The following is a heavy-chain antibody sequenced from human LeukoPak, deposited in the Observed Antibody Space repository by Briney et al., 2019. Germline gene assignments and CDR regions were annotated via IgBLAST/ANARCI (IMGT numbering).Heavy chain of an antibody. V-gene: IGHV1-18*01. CDR1: GYTFISYG. D-gene: IGHD3-3*01. Sequence: ASVKVSCKASGYTFISYGIGWVRQAPGQGLEWMGWISVNNGNTYYADKLQGRVTMTTDTLATTAYMELRSLRSDDTAVYYCARDLERYYDLEGRSGYWGQGTLVTVSS. J-gene: IGHJ4*02. CDR2: ISVNNGNT. CDR3: ARDLERYYDLEGRSGY.